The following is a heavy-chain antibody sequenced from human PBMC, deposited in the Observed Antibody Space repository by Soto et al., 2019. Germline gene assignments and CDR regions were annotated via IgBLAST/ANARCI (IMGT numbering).Heavy chain of an antibody. Sequence: QVQLVQSGAEVKKPGSSVTVSCKASGGTFSSYTISWVRQAPGQGLEWMGGIIPIFGTANYAQKFQGRVTITADESXXTAYMELSSRRSEDTAVYYCARGNHRWLQLWYFDLWGRGTLVTVSS. CDR1: GGTFSSYT. D-gene: IGHD5-12*01. V-gene: IGHV1-69*12. CDR2: IIPIFGTA. CDR3: ARGNHRWLQLWYFDL. J-gene: IGHJ2*01.